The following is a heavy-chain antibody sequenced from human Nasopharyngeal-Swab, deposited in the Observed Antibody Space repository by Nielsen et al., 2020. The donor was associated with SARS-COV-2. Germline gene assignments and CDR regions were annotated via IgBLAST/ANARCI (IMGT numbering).Heavy chain of an antibody. V-gene: IGHV3-33*01. D-gene: IGHD6-6*01. CDR2: IWYDGSNK. CDR1: GFTFSSYG. Sequence: GESLKISCAASGFTFSSYGMHWVRQAPGKGLEWVAVIWYDGSNKYYADSVKGRFTISRDNSKNTLYLQMSSLRAEDTAVYYCAREDIAARRGSFDYWGQGTLVTVSS. CDR3: AREDIAARRGSFDY. J-gene: IGHJ4*02.